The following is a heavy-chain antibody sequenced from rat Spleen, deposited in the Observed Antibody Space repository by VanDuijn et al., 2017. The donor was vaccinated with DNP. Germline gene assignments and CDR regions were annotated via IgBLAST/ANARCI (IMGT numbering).Heavy chain of an antibody. Sequence: EVQLVETGGGLVQPGRSLKLSCVASGFTFNTYWMFWVRQAPGKGLEWVASINPDGASTYYLDSVKGRFTISRDNAEITVYLQMDSLRSEDTATYYCTKDLQWYAMDAWGQGTSVTVSA. CDR2: INPDGAST. J-gene: IGHJ4*01. D-gene: IGHD1-1*01. V-gene: IGHV5-58*01. CDR3: TKDLQWYAMDA. CDR1: GFTFNTYW.